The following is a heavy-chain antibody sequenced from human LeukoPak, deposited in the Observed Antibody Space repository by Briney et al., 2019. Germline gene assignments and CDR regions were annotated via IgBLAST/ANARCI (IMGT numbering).Heavy chain of an antibody. J-gene: IGHJ4*02. Sequence: GGSLRLSCAASGFTFSSYWMSWVRQAPGKGLEWVANIKQDGSEKYYVDSVKGRFTISRDNAKNSLYLQMNSLRAEDTAVYYWAGTPLWFGELLLDYWGQGTLVTVSS. CDR1: GFTFSSYW. CDR3: AGTPLWFGELLLDY. V-gene: IGHV3-7*03. CDR2: IKQDGSEK. D-gene: IGHD3-10*01.